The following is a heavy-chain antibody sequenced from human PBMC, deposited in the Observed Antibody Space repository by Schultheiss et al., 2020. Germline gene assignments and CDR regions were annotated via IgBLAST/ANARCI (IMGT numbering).Heavy chain of an antibody. CDR3: ARGNSYGPADY. Sequence: SETLSLTCAVYGGSFSGYYWSWIRQPPGKGLEWIGYIYSSGSTNYNPSLKSRVTISVDTSKNQFSLRLSSVTAADTAVYYCARGNSYGPADYWGQGTLVTVSS. V-gene: IGHV4-59*01. CDR2: IYSSGST. D-gene: IGHD5-18*01. J-gene: IGHJ4*02. CDR1: GGSFSGYY.